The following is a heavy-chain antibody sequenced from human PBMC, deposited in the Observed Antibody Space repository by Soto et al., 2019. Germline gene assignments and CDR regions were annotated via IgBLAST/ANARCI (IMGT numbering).Heavy chain of an antibody. V-gene: IGHV3-30*03. CDR2: ISYHGTNK. J-gene: IGHJ4*02. CDR3: ARDDGYNSPFDY. CDR1: GFTFSSYG. D-gene: IGHD5-12*01. Sequence: QVQLVESGGGVVQPGRSLRLSCAASGFTFSSYGMHWVRQAPGKGLEWVAIISYHGTNKYYADSVTGRFTISRDNSKNTLHLHMNSQRAEDTAVYYCARDDGYNSPFDYGGQGTLVTASS.